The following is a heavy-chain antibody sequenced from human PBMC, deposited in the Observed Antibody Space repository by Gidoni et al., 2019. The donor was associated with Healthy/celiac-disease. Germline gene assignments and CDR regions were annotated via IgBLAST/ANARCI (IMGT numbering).Heavy chain of an antibody. V-gene: IGHV3-23*01. CDR2: ISGSGGST. J-gene: IGHJ6*02. CDR1: GFTFSSYA. Sequence: EVQLLESGGGLVQPGGSLRLSCAASGFTFSSYAMSWVRQAPGKGLEWVSAISGSGGSTYYADSVKGRFTISRDNSKNTLYLQMNSLRAEDTAVYYCAKDQPAYYDFWSGDYYGMDVWGQGTTVTVSS. CDR3: AKDQPAYYDFWSGDYYGMDV. D-gene: IGHD3-3*01.